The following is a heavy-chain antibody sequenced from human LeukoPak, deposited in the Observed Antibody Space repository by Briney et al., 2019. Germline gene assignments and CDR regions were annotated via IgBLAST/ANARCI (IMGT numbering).Heavy chain of an antibody. CDR2: IHYTGST. CDR3: ARGYSRMHPFDL. CDR1: GGSINNYC. D-gene: IGHD6-13*01. J-gene: IGHJ3*01. Sequence: SETLSLTCSVSGGSINNYCWSWIRQPPGKGLEWIGYIHYTGSTKYNPSLKSRVTISLDTSENQFSLRLSYVTAADTAVYYCARGYSRMHPFDLWGQGTMVTVSS. V-gene: IGHV4-59*01.